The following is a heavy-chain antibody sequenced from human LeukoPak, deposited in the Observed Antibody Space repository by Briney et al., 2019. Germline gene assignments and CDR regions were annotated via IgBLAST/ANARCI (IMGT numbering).Heavy chain of an antibody. V-gene: IGHV6-1*01. CDR3: ARDRRRYYYDSSGYSDYYYYGMDV. Sequence: SQTLSLTCAISGDSVSSNSAAWNWIRQSPSRGLEWLGRTYYRSKWYNDYAVSVKSRITINPDTSKNQFSLQLNSVTPGDTAVYYCARDRRRYYYDSSGYSDYYYYGMDVWGQGTTVTVSS. CDR1: GDSVSSNSAA. CDR2: TYYRSKWYN. J-gene: IGHJ6*02. D-gene: IGHD3-22*01.